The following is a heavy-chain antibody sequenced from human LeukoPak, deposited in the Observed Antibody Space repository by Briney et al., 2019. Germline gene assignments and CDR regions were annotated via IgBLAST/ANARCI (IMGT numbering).Heavy chain of an antibody. V-gene: IGHV3-11*04. CDR2: ISTTSGTV. D-gene: IGHD3-22*01. CDR3: ARALSYDSSGYVYYYYMDV. J-gene: IGHJ6*03. CDR1: RFIFSDYY. Sequence: GGSLRLSCEASRFIFSDYYMTWVRQAPGKGLEWISYISTTSGTVYYADSAKGRFTVSRDNAKKSLYLQMNSLRAEDTAVYYCARALSYDSSGYVYYYYMDVWGKGTTVTISS.